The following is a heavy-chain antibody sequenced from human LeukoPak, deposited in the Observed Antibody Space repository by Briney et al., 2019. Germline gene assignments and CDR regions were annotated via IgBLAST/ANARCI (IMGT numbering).Heavy chain of an antibody. J-gene: IGHJ4*02. D-gene: IGHD3-10*01. CDR3: ARDREYYFDY. Sequence: GGSLRLSCAASGFTFSSYAMHWVRQAPGKGLEWVAVISYDGSNKYYADSVKGRFTISRDNSKNTLYLQMNSLRAEDTAVYYCARDREYYFDYWGQGTLVTVSS. V-gene: IGHV3-30-3*01. CDR1: GFTFSSYA. CDR2: ISYDGSNK.